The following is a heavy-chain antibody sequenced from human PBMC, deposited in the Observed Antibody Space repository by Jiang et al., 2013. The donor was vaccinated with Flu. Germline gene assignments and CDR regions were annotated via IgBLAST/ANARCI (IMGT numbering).Heavy chain of an antibody. D-gene: IGHD6-13*01. V-gene: IGHV3-33*01. CDR1: GFIFDAYV. Sequence: QLLESGGGVVQPGRSLRLSCATSGFIFDAYVIHWVRQAPGKGLEWVAVIWYDGSNEYYADSVKGRFTISRDSSKNTLYLQMNSLRAEDTAVYYCARPGGGLSGWSGRFDYWGQGTLVTVSS. CDR2: IWYDGSNE. CDR3: ARPGGGLSGWSGRFDY. J-gene: IGHJ4*02.